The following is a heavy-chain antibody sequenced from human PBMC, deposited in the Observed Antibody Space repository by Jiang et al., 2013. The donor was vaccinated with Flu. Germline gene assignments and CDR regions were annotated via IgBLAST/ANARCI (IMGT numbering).Heavy chain of an antibody. CDR2: FNPRTGST. CDR1: GHSFSNFF. J-gene: IGHJ6*03. D-gene: IGHD3-3*02. CDR3: VTSLGQHSTYYDYMDV. Sequence: SGAEVKRPGASVKISCKASGHSFSNFFSHWVRRAPGQGLEWMGSFNPRTGSTTYPQKFQRRLTLTLDTSTRTFYMELTSLTSDDTAMYYCVTSLGQHSTYYDYMDVWGRGTTVTVSS. V-gene: IGHV1-46*01.